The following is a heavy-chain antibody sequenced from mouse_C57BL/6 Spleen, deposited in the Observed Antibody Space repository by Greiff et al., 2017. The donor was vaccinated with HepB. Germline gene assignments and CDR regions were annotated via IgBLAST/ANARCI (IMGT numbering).Heavy chain of an antibody. V-gene: IGHV3-2*02. Sequence: EVQLQQSGPGLVKPSQSLSLTCTVTGYSITSGYGWNWIRQFPGNKLEWMGYISYSGSTNYKPSLKSRISITRDTSKNQFFLQLKSVTTEDTATYYCARTARIKYWGQGTTLTVSS. CDR3: ARTARIKY. CDR1: GYSITSGYG. J-gene: IGHJ2*01. D-gene: IGHD1-2*01. CDR2: ISYSGST.